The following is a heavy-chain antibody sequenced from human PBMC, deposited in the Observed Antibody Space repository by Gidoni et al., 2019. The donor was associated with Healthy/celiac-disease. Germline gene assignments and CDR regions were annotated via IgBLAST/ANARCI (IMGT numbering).Heavy chain of an antibody. CDR3: ARGYGVPTDFDF. CDR1: GYTFTNYD. Sequence: QVLLVQSGAEVKPPGASVKVSCQASGYTFTNYDINWVRQATGQGLEWMGWTNPNSGNTGYAQKFQDRVTMTRNISIRTACMELSSLRSEDTAVYYCARGYGVPTDFDFWGQGTLVTVSS. D-gene: IGHD3-10*01. V-gene: IGHV1-8*01. J-gene: IGHJ4*02. CDR2: TNPNSGNT.